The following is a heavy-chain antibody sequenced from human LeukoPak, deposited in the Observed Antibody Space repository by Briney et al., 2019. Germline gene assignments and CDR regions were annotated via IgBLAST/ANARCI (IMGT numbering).Heavy chain of an antibody. CDR3: ARESPACGEDCYFDY. J-gene: IGHJ4*02. D-gene: IGHD2-21*02. V-gene: IGHV3-30-3*01. CDR2: ISYDGTNK. CDR1: GFTFRSYA. Sequence: GGSLRLSCAASGFTFRSYAMHWVRQAPGKGLEWVAGISYDGTNKYYADSVKGRFTISRDNSRNTLYLQMNSLRGDDTAVYYCARESPACGEDCYFDYWGQGTLVTVSS.